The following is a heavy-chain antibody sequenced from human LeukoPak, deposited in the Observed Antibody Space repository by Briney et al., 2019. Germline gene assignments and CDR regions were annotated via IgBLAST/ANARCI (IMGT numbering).Heavy chain of an antibody. CDR1: VFTFSSYE. CDR2: ISSSGSTI. CDR3: AREMDSGYYDLGL. D-gene: IGHD2-2*03. J-gene: IGHJ6*03. Sequence: PGGSLRLSGAASVFTFSSYEMNWVRQAAGKGLEWVSYISSSGSTIYYADSVKGRFTISRDNAKNSLYLQMNSLRAEDTAVYYCAREMDSGYYDLGLWGKGTSVTVSS. V-gene: IGHV3-48*03.